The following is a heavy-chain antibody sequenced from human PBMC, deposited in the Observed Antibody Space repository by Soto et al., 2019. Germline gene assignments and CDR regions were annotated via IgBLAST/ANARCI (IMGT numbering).Heavy chain of an antibody. CDR3: ARVGYRTSPNCAGGGWFDP. CDR1: GASISSGGYF. V-gene: IGHV4-31*03. D-gene: IGHD5-18*01. J-gene: IGHJ5*02. CDR2: RHHSGTT. Sequence: QVQLQESGPGLVKPLQTLSLTCSVSGASISSGGYFWTWIRQRPGKGLEWIGYRHHSGTTDFNPSLRSRSATSLDTSKNQFSWTLTSVTAEDTAVYYCARVGYRTSPNCAGGGWFDPWGHGTLITVSS.